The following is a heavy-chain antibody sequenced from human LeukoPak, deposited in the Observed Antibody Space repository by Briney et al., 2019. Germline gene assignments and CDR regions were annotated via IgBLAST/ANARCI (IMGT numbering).Heavy chain of an antibody. CDR1: GFTFSSYA. Sequence: GGSLRLSCAASGFTFSSYAMHWVRQAPGKGLEYVSAISSNGGSTYYANSVKGRFTIPRDNSKNTLYLQMGSLRAEDMAVYYCARQAPREYFDYWGQGTLVTVSS. CDR2: ISSNGGST. V-gene: IGHV3-64*01. CDR3: ARQAPREYFDY. J-gene: IGHJ4*02.